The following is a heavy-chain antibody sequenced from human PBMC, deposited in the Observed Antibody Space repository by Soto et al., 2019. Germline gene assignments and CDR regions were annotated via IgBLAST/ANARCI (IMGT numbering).Heavy chain of an antibody. CDR1: GGSISSYY. CDR2: IYYSGST. D-gene: IGHD2-2*01. V-gene: IGHV4-59*01. Sequence: QVQLQESGPGLVKPSETLSLTCTVSGGSISSYYWTWIRQPPGKGLEWIGYIYYSGSTNYNPSLKRRVTISVDTSKNQFSLKLSSVTAADTAVYYCARDQSSTSCYDHWGQGTLVTVSS. J-gene: IGHJ4*02. CDR3: ARDQSSTSCYDH.